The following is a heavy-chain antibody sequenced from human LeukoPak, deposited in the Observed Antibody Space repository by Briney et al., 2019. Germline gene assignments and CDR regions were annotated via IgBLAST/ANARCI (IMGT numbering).Heavy chain of an antibody. J-gene: IGHJ4*02. V-gene: IGHV1-2*04. CDR2: INPNSGGT. Sequence: VASVKVSCKASGYTFTSYGISWVRQAPGQGLEWMGWINPNSGGTNYAQKFQGWVTMTRDTSISTAYMELSRLRSDDTAVYYCARAPRGYSYGFDYWGQGTLVTVSS. CDR1: GYTFTSYG. D-gene: IGHD5-18*01. CDR3: ARAPRGYSYGFDY.